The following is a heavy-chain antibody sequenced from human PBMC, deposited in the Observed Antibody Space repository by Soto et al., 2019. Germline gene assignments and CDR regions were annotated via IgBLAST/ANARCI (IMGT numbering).Heavy chain of an antibody. CDR1: GGSISRYY. CDR2: LYNAGST. V-gene: IGHV4-59*01. D-gene: IGHD4-17*01. CDR3: ARRYGASFDY. Sequence: SETLSLTCTVSGGSISRYYWSWIRQPPGKGLEWIGYLYNAGSTNYNPSLKSRVTISVDTSKNQFSLKLSSVTAADTAVYYCARRYGASFDYWGQGTLVTVSS. J-gene: IGHJ4*02.